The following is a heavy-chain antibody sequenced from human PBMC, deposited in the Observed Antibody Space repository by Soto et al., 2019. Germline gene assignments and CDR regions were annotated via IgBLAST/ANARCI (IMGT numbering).Heavy chain of an antibody. V-gene: IGHV3-23*01. J-gene: IGHJ6*02. CDR1: GFTFSNYA. CDR3: ARVVRYFDTPYGMDV. Sequence: GGSLRLSCSAAGFTFSNYAMSWVRQAPGKGLEWVSGIGGSGSNTYYADSVKGRFTISRDNSKNTLFLQMNSLRAEDTAEYYCARVVRYFDTPYGMDVWGQGTTVTVSS. CDR2: IGGSGSNT. D-gene: IGHD3-9*01.